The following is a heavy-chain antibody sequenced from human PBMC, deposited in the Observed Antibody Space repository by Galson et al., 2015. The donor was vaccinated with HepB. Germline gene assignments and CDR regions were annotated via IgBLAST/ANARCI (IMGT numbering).Heavy chain of an antibody. Sequence: LRLSCAASGFTVSTNYMNWVRQAPGEGLEWVSIIYSSGSTYYADSVRGRFTISRDKSENTVHLQMNSLRPDDTGVYYCARRYVMMAFGGPIVSDYGMDVWGQGTTVTVSS. J-gene: IGHJ6*02. CDR3: ARRYVMMAFGGPIVSDYGMDV. CDR1: GFTVSTNY. D-gene: IGHD3-16*02. CDR2: IYSSGST. V-gene: IGHV3-66*02.